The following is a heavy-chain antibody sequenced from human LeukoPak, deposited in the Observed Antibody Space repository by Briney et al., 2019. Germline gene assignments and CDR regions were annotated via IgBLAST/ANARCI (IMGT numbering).Heavy chain of an antibody. CDR3: ARASGWYLGNWFDP. CDR2: IYTSGRT. CDR1: GGSISRYY. J-gene: IGHJ5*02. V-gene: IGHV4-4*07. D-gene: IGHD6-19*01. Sequence: PSETLSLTCTVSGGSISRYYWSWIRHPAGKGLEWIGRIYTSGRTNYNPSLKSRVAMSVETSKNQFSLKRSSVTAADTAVYYCARASGWYLGNWFDPWGQGTLVTVSS.